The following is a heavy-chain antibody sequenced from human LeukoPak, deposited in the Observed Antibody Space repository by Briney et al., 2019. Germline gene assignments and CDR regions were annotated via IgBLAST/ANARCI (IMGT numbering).Heavy chain of an antibody. D-gene: IGHD1-26*01. CDR1: GLTFSSYS. Sequence: SGGSLRLSCLASGLTFSSYSMSWVRQAPRKGLEWVSGISASGGSTYYADSVKGRFTISRDNSKNTLYLQMNSLRAEDTAVYYCAERTGSYSGYWGQGTLVTVSS. J-gene: IGHJ4*02. CDR2: ISASGGST. CDR3: AERTGSYSGY. V-gene: IGHV3-23*01.